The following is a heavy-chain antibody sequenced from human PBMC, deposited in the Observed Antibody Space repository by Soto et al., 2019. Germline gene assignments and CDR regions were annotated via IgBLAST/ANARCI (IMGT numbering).Heavy chain of an antibody. D-gene: IGHD3-9*01. CDR2: LDYSGDT. Sequence: SETLSLTCTVSGGSISSYYWNWIRQSPGKGLEWIASLDYSGDTYYNPSLRRRLTISADTSENKFSLTLKSVTAADTAVYFCARDFEKSAIGPWGQGTPVTVSS. CDR1: GGSISSYY. V-gene: IGHV4-59*12. J-gene: IGHJ5*02. CDR3: ARDFEKSAIGP.